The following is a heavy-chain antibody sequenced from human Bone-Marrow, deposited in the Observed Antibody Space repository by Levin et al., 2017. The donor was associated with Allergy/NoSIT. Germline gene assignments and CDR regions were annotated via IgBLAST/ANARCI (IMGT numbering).Heavy chain of an antibody. CDR3: ARGYCSSTGGHYYYGIDV. CDR2: IYYSGST. Sequence: SETLSLTCTVSGGSINNYHWNWIRQPPGKGLEWIGYIYYSGSTDYNPSLKSRVTISVDTSKNQFSLRLSSVTVADAAVYYCARGYCSSTGGHYYYGIDVWGQGTTVIVSS. CDR1: GGSINNYH. V-gene: IGHV4-59*01. J-gene: IGHJ6*02. D-gene: IGHD2-2*01.